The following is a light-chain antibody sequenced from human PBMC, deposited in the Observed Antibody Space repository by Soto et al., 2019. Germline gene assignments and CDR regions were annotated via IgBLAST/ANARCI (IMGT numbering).Light chain of an antibody. CDR2: NVS. J-gene: IGLJ1*01. Sequence: QSVLTQPASVSGSPGQSITISCTGTSSDVGGYNYVSWHQQYPGKVPKLLIYNVSNRPSGVSNRFSGSKSGNTASLTISGLQAEDEADYFCTSSTSGSLYVFGTGTKVTVL. V-gene: IGLV2-14*01. CDR1: SSDVGGYNY. CDR3: TSSTSGSLYV.